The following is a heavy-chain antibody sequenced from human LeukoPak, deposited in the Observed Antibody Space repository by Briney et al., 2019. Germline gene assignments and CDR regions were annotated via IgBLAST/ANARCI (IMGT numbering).Heavy chain of an antibody. Sequence: SETLSLTCSVSGGSISTYYWTWIRQPAGKGLEWIGRIYTSGSTNYNPSLKSRVTMSVDTSKNQFSLKLSSVTAADTAVYYCASYDSSGYNWFDPWGQGTLVTVSS. CDR3: ASYDSSGYNWFDP. D-gene: IGHD3-22*01. CDR1: GGSISTYY. J-gene: IGHJ5*02. V-gene: IGHV4-4*07. CDR2: IYTSGST.